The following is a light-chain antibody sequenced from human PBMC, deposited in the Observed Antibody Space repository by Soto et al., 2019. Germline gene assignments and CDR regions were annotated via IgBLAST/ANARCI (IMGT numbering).Light chain of an antibody. CDR1: SSDFGNYNL. CDR3: CSFTSSNTHV. CDR2: EVN. V-gene: IGLV2-23*02. Sequence: QSVLTQPASVSGSPGQSITLSCTGTSSDFGNYNLVSWYQQHPGKVPKLILFEVNKRPSGVSGRFSGSKSGNTASLTISGLQAEDEADYYCCSFTSSNTHVFGTGTKLTVL. J-gene: IGLJ1*01.